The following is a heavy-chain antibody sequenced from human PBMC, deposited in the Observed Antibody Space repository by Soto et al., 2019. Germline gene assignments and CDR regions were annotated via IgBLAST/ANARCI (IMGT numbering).Heavy chain of an antibody. CDR1: GGTFSSYT. Sequence: QVQLVQSGAEVKKPGSSVKVSCKASGGTFSSYTISWVRQAPGQGLEWMGRIIPILGIANYAQKFQGRVTITADKSTSTAYMELSSLRSEDTAVYYCARDWYYYDSGEAFDIWCQGTMVTVSS. CDR2: IIPILGIA. CDR3: ARDWYYYDSGEAFDI. D-gene: IGHD3-22*01. V-gene: IGHV1-69*08. J-gene: IGHJ3*02.